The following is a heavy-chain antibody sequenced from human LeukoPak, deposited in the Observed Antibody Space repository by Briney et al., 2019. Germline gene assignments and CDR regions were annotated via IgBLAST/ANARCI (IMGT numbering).Heavy chain of an antibody. V-gene: IGHV4-30-4*01. CDR1: GVSITSGEFY. J-gene: IGHJ4*02. CDR3: AGCGDFDY. CDR2: SYYSGGT. D-gene: IGHD4-17*01. Sequence: PSQTLSLTCTISGVSITSGEFYWSWIRQPPGKGPEWVGFSYYSGGTYYNPSLKSRVTISLDTSKNRFSLRLTSVTAADTAVYYCAGCGDFDYWGQGTLVTVSS.